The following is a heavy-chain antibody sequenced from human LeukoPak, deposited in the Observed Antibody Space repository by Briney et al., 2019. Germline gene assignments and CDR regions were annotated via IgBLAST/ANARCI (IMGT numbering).Heavy chain of an antibody. V-gene: IGHV5-51*01. CDR3: ARLYYDFWSGYSALFDY. Sequence: GESLKISCKISGYTLTNNWIGWVRQVPGKGLEWMGLIYPGYSDAKYSPSFQGQVTISADKSISTAYLQWSSLKASDTAMYYCARLYYDFWSGYSALFDYWGQGTLVTVSS. D-gene: IGHD3-3*01. CDR2: IYPGYSDA. J-gene: IGHJ4*02. CDR1: GYTLTNNW.